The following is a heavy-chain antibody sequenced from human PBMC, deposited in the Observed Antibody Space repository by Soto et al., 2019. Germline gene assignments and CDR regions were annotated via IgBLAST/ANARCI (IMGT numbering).Heavy chain of an antibody. Sequence: GGSLRLSCAASGFTFDDYAMHWVRQAPGKGLEWVSGISWNSGSIGYADSVKGRFTISRDNAKNSLYLQMNSLRAEDTALYYCSKETLRGYDSSGYTDYWGQGTLVTVSS. CDR2: ISWNSGSI. CDR1: GFTFDDYA. CDR3: SKETLRGYDSSGYTDY. V-gene: IGHV3-9*01. D-gene: IGHD3-22*01. J-gene: IGHJ4*02.